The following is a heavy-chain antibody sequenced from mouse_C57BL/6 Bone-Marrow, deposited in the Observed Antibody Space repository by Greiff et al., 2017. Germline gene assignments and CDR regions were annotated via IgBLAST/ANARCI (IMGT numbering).Heavy chain of an antibody. D-gene: IGHD2-4*01. CDR3: TTFWSTYDYDGYYAMDY. CDR2: IDPENGDT. Sequence: VQLKESGAELVRPGASVKLSCTASGFNIKDDYMHWVKQRPEQGLEWIGWIDPENGDTEYASKFQGKATITADKSSNTAYLQLSSLTSEDTAVYYCTTFWSTYDYDGYYAMDYWGQGTSVTVSS. V-gene: IGHV14-4*01. J-gene: IGHJ4*01. CDR1: GFNIKDDY.